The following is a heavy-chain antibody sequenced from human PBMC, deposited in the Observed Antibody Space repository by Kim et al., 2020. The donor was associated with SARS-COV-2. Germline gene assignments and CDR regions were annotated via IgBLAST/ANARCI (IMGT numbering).Heavy chain of an antibody. J-gene: IGHJ4*02. Sequence: YASSVKVRLTIARDNDNNSLYLKMRRLRPEDTAVYYCAPIRVPAALPFAYWGQGTLVTVSS. D-gene: IGHD2-2*01. V-gene: IGHV3-48*03. CDR3: APIRVPAALPFAY.